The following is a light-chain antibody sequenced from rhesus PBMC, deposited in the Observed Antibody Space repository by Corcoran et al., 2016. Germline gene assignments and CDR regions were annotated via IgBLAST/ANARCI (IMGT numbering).Light chain of an antibody. CDR2: GVS. CDR1: QSVRSS. V-gene: IGKV3-24*01. Sequence: EIVMTQSPATLSLSLGERATLPCRASQSVRSSLAWYQQKPGQPPRLLFYGVSTRATGIPDRFSGSGSGTDFTLTVSSLRPGDFAVYYCLQHTNWPLTFGGGTKVELK. CDR3: LQHTNWPLT. J-gene: IGKJ4*01.